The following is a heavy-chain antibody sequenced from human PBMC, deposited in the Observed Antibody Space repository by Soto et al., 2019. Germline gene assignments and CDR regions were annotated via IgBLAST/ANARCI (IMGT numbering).Heavy chain of an antibody. CDR2: IYWDDDK. CDR3: VHRRYSNAFTGYSH. V-gene: IGHV2-5*02. Sequence: QITLKESGPTLVKPTQTLTLTCTVSGFSLSTTNVGVDWVRQPPGKALEWLALIYWDDDKRYSSSLKSRLAINKDTSKTQVVLTLTHVDPVDTATYYCVHRRYSNAFTGYSHWGQGTLVTVSS. D-gene: IGHD3-9*01. J-gene: IGHJ4*02. CDR1: GFSLSTTNVG.